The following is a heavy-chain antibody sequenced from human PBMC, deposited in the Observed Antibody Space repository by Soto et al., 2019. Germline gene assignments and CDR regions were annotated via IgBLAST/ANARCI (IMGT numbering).Heavy chain of an antibody. CDR2: ISAYNGNT. V-gene: IGHV1-18*01. CDR1: GYTFTSYG. J-gene: IGHJ5*01. CDR3: ARGGLASGYCNGGWFDP. Sequence: GASVKVSSKASGYTFTSYGISWVRQAPGQGLEWMGWISAYNGNTNYAQKLQGRVTMTTDTSTSTAYMELRSLRSDDTAVDSCARGGLASGYCNGGWFDPWGRETLVAASS. D-gene: IGHD3-22*01.